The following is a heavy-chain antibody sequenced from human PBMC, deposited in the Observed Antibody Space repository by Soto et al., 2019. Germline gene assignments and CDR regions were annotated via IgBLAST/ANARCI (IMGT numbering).Heavy chain of an antibody. CDR1: GYTFTSFP. V-gene: IGHV1-18*04. CDR2: ITSHNGRT. Sequence: ASVKVSCKASGYTFTSFPVSWVRQAPGQGLEWMGSITSHNGRTEYAQKFQGRVTMTRDTSTSTVYMELKSLRFDDTAVYYCARERIEALKNILPYFENGGQGSLVTXS. J-gene: IGHJ4*02. D-gene: IGHD2-21*01. CDR3: ARERIEALKNILPYFEN.